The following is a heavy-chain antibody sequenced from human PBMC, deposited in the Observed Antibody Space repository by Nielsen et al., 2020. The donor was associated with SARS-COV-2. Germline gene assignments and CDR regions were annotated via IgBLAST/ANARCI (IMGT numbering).Heavy chain of an antibody. D-gene: IGHD3-3*01. V-gene: IGHV4-30-4*08. CDR3: ARERVWSITIFGVVTRYGMDV. CDR1: GGSISSGGYY. CDR2: IYYSGST. J-gene: IGHJ6*02. Sequence: SETLSLTCTVSGGSISSGGYYWSWIRQPPGKGLEWTGYIYYSGSTYYNPSLKSRVTISVDTSKNQFSLKLSSVTAADTALYYCARERVWSITIFGVVTRYGMDVWGQGTTVTVSS.